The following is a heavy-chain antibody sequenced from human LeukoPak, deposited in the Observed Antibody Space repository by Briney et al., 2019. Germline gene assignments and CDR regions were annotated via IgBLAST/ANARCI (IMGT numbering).Heavy chain of an antibody. CDR3: ARVEMATTQGPHDAFDI. Sequence: SVKVSCRASGGTFSSYAISWVRQAPGQGLEWMGGIIPIFGTANYAQKFQGRVTITADESTSTAYMELSSLRSEDTAVYYCARVEMATTQGPHDAFDIWGQGTMVTVSS. CDR1: GGTFSSYA. CDR2: IIPIFGTA. D-gene: IGHD5-24*01. J-gene: IGHJ3*02. V-gene: IGHV1-69*01.